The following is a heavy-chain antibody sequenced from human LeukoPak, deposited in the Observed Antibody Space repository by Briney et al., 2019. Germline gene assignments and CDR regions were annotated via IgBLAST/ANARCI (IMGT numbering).Heavy chain of an antibody. D-gene: IGHD3-3*01. J-gene: IGHJ3*02. CDR2: GHHSGST. V-gene: IGHV4-59*01. CDR1: GGSISSYY. CDR3: ARFGVAFDI. Sequence: PSETLSLTCTVSGGSISSYYWSWIRQPPGKGLECIGYGHHSGSTNHNPSLKSRVTISVDTSKNQFSLKLNSVTAADTAVYYCARFGVAFDIWGQGTLVTVSS.